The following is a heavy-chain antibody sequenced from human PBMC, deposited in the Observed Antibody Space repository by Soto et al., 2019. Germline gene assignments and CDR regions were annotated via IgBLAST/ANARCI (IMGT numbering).Heavy chain of an antibody. Sequence: EVQLVESGGGLVQPGGSLKLSCAASGFTFSGSAMHWVRQASGKGLEWVGRIRSKANSYATAYAASVKGRFTISRDDSKSRAYXQMNSLKTEDTAVYYCTRRHVTGTTLDDYCYGMDVWGQGTTVTVSS. CDR3: TRRHVTGTTLDDYCYGMDV. V-gene: IGHV3-73*02. J-gene: IGHJ6*02. CDR1: GFTFSGSA. D-gene: IGHD1-20*01. CDR2: IRSKANSYAT.